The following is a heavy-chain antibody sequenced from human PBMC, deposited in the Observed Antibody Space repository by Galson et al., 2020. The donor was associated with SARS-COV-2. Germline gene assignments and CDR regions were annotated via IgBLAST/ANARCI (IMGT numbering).Heavy chain of an antibody. J-gene: IGHJ4*02. V-gene: IGHV4-38-2*02. CDR2: IFHSGST. CDR3: ASGYYDSSGLFASADY. D-gene: IGHD3-22*01. Sequence: SETLSLTFTVSGYSINSGYYWGWIRQPPGKGLEWSGSIFHSGSTFYNPSLESRVTISRDTSKNQFSLKLSSVTAADTAVYDCASGYYDSSGLFASADYWGQGTLVTVSS. CDR1: GYSINSGYY.